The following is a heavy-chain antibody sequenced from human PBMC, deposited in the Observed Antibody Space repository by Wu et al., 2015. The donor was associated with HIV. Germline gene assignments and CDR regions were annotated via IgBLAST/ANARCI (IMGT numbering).Heavy chain of an antibody. CDR3: ASKALSSGWDVKNAFDM. D-gene: IGHD6-19*01. Sequence: QVQLVQSGAEVKKPGASVKVSCKASGYTFTSYGINWVRQAPGQGLEWMGWISPIFGSTNYAQKFQGRLTIFTDESTTTAYMELNSLRSDDTAVYYCASKALSSGWDVKNAFDMWGQGTLVTVSS. CDR1: GYTFTSYG. J-gene: IGHJ3*02. V-gene: IGHV1-69*05. CDR2: ISPIFGST.